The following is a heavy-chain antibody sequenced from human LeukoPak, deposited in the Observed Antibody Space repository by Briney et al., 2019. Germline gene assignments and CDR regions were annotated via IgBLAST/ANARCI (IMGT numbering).Heavy chain of an antibody. D-gene: IGHD3-10*01. CDR3: AKPGGRVGESLNGIDY. CDR1: GFAFSNYG. Sequence: PGGSLRLSCAASGFAFSNYGLHWVRQAPGKGLEWVAFIQHDGSNKFHTDSVKGRFTISRDNSKNTLFLQMNSLRAEDTAVYYCAKPGGRVGESLNGIDYWGQGTLVTVS. J-gene: IGHJ4*02. V-gene: IGHV3-30*02. CDR2: IQHDGSNK.